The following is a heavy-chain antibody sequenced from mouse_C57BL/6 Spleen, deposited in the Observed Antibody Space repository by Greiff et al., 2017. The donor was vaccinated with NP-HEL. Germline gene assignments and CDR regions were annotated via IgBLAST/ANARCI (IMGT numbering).Heavy chain of an antibody. CDR3: ARHGLGVLYYYAMDY. Sequence: EVKVVESGGDLVKPGGSLKLSCAASGFTFSSYGMSWVRQTPDKRLEWVATISSGGSYTYYPDSVKGRFTISRDNAKNTLYLQMSSLKSEDTAMYYCARHGLGVLYYYAMDYWGQGTSVTVSS. V-gene: IGHV5-6*01. CDR1: GFTFSSYG. D-gene: IGHD4-1*01. CDR2: ISSGGSYT. J-gene: IGHJ4*01.